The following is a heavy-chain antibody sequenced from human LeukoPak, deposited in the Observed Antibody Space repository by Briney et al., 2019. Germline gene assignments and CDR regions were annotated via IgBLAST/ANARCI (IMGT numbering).Heavy chain of an antibody. D-gene: IGHD3-10*01. CDR3: ARDKYYYGSGSYYYSMDV. CDR2: IIPIFGTA. Sequence: GASVKVSCKASGGTFSSYAISWVRQAPGQGLEWMGGIIPIFGTANYAQKFQGRVTITTDESTSTAYMELSSLRSEDTAVYYCARDKYYYGSGSYYYSMDVWGKGTTVTVSS. V-gene: IGHV1-69*05. CDR1: GGTFSSYA. J-gene: IGHJ6*03.